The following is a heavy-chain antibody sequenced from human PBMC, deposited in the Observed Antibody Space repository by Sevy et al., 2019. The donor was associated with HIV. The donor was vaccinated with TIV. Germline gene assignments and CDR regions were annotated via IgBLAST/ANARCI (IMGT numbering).Heavy chain of an antibody. CDR3: GREDYCYDSSDYPSG. J-gene: IGHJ4*02. D-gene: IGHD3-22*01. CDR1: GGTFSSYA. CDR2: IIPIFGTA. V-gene: IGHV1-69*13. Sequence: ASVKVSCKASGGTFSSYAISWVRQAPGQGLEWMGWIIPIFGTANYAQKFQGRVTITADETTSTAYMELSSLRSEDTAVYYCGREDYCYDSSDYPSGWGQGTLVTVSS.